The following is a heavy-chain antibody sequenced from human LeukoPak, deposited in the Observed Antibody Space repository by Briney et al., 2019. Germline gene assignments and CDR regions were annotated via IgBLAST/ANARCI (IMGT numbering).Heavy chain of an antibody. J-gene: IGHJ3*02. CDR2: IDSGGTT. D-gene: IGHD6-13*01. CDR3: ARVGIAADI. Sequence: GGSLRLSCVASGSNVTYNYMTWVRQAPGKGLEWVSLIDSGGTTYYADSLKGRFTISRDNAKNSLYLQMNSLRAEDTAVYYCARVGIAADIWGQGTMVTVSS. CDR1: GSNVTYNY. V-gene: IGHV3-66*01.